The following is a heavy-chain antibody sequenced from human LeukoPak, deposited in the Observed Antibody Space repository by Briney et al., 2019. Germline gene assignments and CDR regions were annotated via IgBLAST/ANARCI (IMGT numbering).Heavy chain of an antibody. J-gene: IGHJ4*02. Sequence: GSLRLSCAASGFTFYDHAMNWVRQAPGKGLEWVSSITYSSRYIYYADSVKGRFISSRDNAKNSLYLQLNSLTVEDTAVYYCARVSREYGDLDSWGQGTLVTVSS. CDR2: ITYSSRYI. V-gene: IGHV3-21*01. CDR3: ARVSREYGDLDS. CDR1: GFTFYDHA. D-gene: IGHD4-17*01.